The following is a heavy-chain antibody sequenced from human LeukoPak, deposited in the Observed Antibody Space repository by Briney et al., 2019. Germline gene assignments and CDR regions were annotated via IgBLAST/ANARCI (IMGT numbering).Heavy chain of an antibody. V-gene: IGHV4-34*01. CDR3: ARAGVTTRRYYYYYYMDV. J-gene: IGHJ6*03. CDR2: INHSGST. CDR1: GGSFSGYY. Sequence: SETLSLTCAVYGGSFSGYYWSWIRQPPGKGLEWIGEINHSGSTNYNPSLKSRVTISVDTSKNQFSLKLSSVTAADTAVYYCARAGVTTRRYYYYYYMDVWGKGTTVTVSS. D-gene: IGHD4-17*01.